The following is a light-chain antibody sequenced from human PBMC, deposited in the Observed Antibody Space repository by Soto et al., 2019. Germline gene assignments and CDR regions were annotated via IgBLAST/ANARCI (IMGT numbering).Light chain of an antibody. CDR2: DVS. V-gene: IGLV2-14*01. CDR3: SSYTSSSTYV. J-gene: IGLJ1*01. Sequence: LTQPASVYVSPGQSITISCTGTSSDVGGYNYVSWYQQHPGKAPKLMIYDVSNRPSGISNRFSGSKSFNTASLTISGLQAEDEADYYCSSYTSSSTYVLGNGTKVTVL. CDR1: SSDVGGYNY.